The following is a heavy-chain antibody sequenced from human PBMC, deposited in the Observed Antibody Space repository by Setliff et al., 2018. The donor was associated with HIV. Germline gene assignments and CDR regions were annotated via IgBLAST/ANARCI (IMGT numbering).Heavy chain of an antibody. Sequence: SVKVSCKASGGTFSSYTFSWVRQAPGQGLEWMGGIIPIFGTAHYAQKFQGRVTITADESTSTAYMELSSLRSEDTAVYYCARKPQPTGTPDYYYYYYMDVWGKGTTVTVSS. CDR1: GGTFSSYT. CDR3: ARKPQPTGTPDYYYYYYMDV. CDR2: IIPIFGTA. J-gene: IGHJ6*03. V-gene: IGHV1-69*13. D-gene: IGHD1-1*01.